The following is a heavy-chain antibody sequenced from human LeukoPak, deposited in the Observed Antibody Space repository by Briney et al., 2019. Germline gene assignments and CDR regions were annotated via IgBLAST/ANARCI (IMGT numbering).Heavy chain of an antibody. CDR3: ARYCSSTSCILRGFDY. CDR2: IYHTGST. J-gene: IGHJ4*02. D-gene: IGHD2-2*01. CDR1: GYSFTSGHY. V-gene: IGHV4-38-2*01. Sequence: SETLSLTCSVSGYSFTSGHYWGWIRQPPGKGLEWIGNIYHTGSTHYNPSLKSRVTISVDTSKNQFSLKLSSVTAADTAVYYCARYCSSTSCILRGFDYWGQGTLVTVSS.